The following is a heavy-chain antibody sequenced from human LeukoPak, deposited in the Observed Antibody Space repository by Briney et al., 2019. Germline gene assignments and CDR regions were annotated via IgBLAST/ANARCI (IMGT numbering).Heavy chain of an antibody. CDR2: ISSSSSYI. Sequence: PGGSLRLSCAASGFTFSSYSMNWDRQAPGKGLEWVSSISSSSSYIYYADSVKGRFTISRDNAKNSLYLQMNSLRAEDTAVYYCARDRPMYYYDSSGYWDYWGQGTLVTVSS. J-gene: IGHJ4*02. V-gene: IGHV3-21*01. CDR1: GFTFSSYS. D-gene: IGHD3-22*01. CDR3: ARDRPMYYYDSSGYWDY.